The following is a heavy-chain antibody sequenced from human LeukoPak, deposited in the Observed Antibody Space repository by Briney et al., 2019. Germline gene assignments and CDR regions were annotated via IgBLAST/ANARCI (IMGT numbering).Heavy chain of an antibody. Sequence: SETLSLTCIVADGSISSYYWSWIRQPPGKGLEWMGYIHSSGTTNYSPSLKSRITMSLDTSKNQFSLRLRSVTAADTAMYYCARATYISSRASQLGYWGQGTLVTVSS. CDR1: DGSISSYY. CDR3: ARATYISSRASQLGY. J-gene: IGHJ4*02. CDR2: IHSSGTT. D-gene: IGHD6-13*01. V-gene: IGHV4-59*01.